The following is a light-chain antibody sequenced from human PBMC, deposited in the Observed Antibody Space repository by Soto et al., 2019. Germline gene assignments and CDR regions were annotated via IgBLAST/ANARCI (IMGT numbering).Light chain of an antibody. V-gene: IGKV3D-15*01. J-gene: IGKJ4*01. CDR2: GAT. Sequence: EIVMTQSPATLSVSPGERVDLSCRASQSVNSDLAWYQQKPGQALRLLIYGATTRATGIPARFSGSGSGTEFSLTISSLQSEDFALYYCQQYKKWPPLTFGGGTKVEIK. CDR3: QQYKKWPPLT. CDR1: QSVNSD.